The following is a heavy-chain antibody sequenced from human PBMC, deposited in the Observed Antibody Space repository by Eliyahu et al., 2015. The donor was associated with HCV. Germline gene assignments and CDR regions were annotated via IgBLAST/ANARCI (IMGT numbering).Heavy chain of an antibody. V-gene: IGHV4-59*01. J-gene: IGHJ5*02. CDR2: RXDSGXT. CDR1: GGPIXXYX. CDR3: ASGGGGIAVAGTGGWFDP. D-gene: IGHD6-19*01. Sequence: QVQLQESGPGLVKPSETLSLPCTVXGGPIXXYXWRWVRQPPGTGXEXIGERXDSGXTIDNPALKSRVTISLDTSKNQCSLNLTSVTAADTAVYYCASGGGGIAVAGTGGWFDPWGQGTLVTVSS.